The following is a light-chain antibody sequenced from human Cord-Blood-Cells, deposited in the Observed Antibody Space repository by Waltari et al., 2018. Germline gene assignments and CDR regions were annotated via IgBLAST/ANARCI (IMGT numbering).Light chain of an antibody. V-gene: IGLV6-57*01. J-gene: IGLJ3*02. CDR3: QSYDSSNWV. CDR1: SGSIASNY. CDR2: EDN. Sequence: NFMLTQPHSVSESPGKTVTISCTRSSGSIASNYVKRYQQRPGSSPPTVIYEDNQRPSGVPDRFSGSIDSSSNSASLTISGLKTEDEADYYCQSYDSSNWVFGGGTKLTVL.